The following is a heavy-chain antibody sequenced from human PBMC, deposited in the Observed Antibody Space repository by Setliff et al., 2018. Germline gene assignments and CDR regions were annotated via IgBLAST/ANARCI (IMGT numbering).Heavy chain of an antibody. CDR1: GFTFSNYL. CDR2: IKQDGSEK. CDR3: ARSPANGGHDAFDI. Sequence: PGGSLRLSCAASGFTFSNYLMSWVRQAPGKGLEWVANIKQDGSEKYYVDSVKGRFTISRDNAKSSLYLQMNSLRAEDTAVYYCARSPANGGHDAFDIWGQGTMVTVS. V-gene: IGHV3-7*01. J-gene: IGHJ3*02. D-gene: IGHD6-25*01.